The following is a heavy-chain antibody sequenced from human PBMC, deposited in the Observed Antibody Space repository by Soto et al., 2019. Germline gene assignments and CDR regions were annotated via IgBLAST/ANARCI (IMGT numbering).Heavy chain of an antibody. CDR3: ARMKSRFYDILTGYHYYYGMDV. D-gene: IGHD3-9*01. Sequence: SETLSLTCAGSGGSFSGYYWSRIRQPPGTGLEWIGEINHSGSTNYNPSLKSRVTISVDTSKNQFSLKLSSVTAADTAVYYCARMKSRFYDILTGYHYYYGMDVWGQGTTVT. J-gene: IGHJ6*02. CDR2: INHSGST. V-gene: IGHV4-34*01. CDR1: GGSFSGYY.